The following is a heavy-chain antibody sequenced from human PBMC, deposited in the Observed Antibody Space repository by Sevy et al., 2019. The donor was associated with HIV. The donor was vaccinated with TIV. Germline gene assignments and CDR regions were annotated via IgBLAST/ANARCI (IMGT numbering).Heavy chain of an antibody. D-gene: IGHD3-22*01. CDR3: ARKYDSSGYFDY. J-gene: IGHJ4*02. Sequence: GESLNISCAASGFTFSNYAMNWVRQAPGKGLEWVSGISGSGGSGDKTNYADSVKGRFTISRDDSKNSLYLQLNSLRAEDTAIYYCARKYDSSGYFDYWGQGTLVTVSS. V-gene: IGHV3-23*01. CDR1: GFTFSNYA. CDR2: ISGSGGSGDKT.